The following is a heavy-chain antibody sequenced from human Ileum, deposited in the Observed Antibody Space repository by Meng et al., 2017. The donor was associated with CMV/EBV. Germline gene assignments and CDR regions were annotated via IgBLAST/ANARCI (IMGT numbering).Heavy chain of an antibody. CDR1: GDSSENPNVY. CDR3: TRDLHIYGGNWYPDL. CDR2: IGAGGTT. J-gene: IGHJ2*01. D-gene: IGHD2-21*01. V-gene: IGHV4-39*07. Sequence: DSCLGLVRRAHTPYSPCGFSGDSSENPNVYWGCLRPSRGQSLEWFATIGAGGTTYYNPLLKSRVAMSIEMYRKQFSLTVSSLNVADTATYYCTRDLHIYGGNWYPDLWGRGTLVTVSS.